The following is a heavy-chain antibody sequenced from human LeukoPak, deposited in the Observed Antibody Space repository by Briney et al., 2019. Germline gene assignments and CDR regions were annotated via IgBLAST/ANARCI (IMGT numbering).Heavy chain of an antibody. CDR2: IYYSGGT. Sequence: SETLSLTCTVSGGSISSYYLSWIRQPPGKGLEWIGYIYYSGGTNYNPSLKSRVTISVDTSKNQFSLKLSSVTAADTAVYYCARMAPLGYYWGQGTLVTVSS. CDR1: GGSISSYY. D-gene: IGHD5-24*01. J-gene: IGHJ4*02. CDR3: ARMAPLGYY. V-gene: IGHV4-59*12.